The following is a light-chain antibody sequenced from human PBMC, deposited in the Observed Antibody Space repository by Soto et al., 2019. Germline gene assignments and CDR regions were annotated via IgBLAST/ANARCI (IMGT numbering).Light chain of an antibody. CDR2: DVS. CDR1: ISDVGGYNY. CDR3: ISYTSSSLYV. J-gene: IGLJ1*01. Sequence: QSVLTQPASVSGSPGQSITISCTGTISDVGGYNYVSWYQHHPGKAPKLIIFDVSNRPSGISNRFSGSKSGNTASLTISGLQAEDEADYYCISYTSSSLYVFGTGTKVTVL. V-gene: IGLV2-14*03.